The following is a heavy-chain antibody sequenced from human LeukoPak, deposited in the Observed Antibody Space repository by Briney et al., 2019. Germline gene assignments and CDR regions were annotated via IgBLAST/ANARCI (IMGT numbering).Heavy chain of an antibody. CDR2: ISGSGGST. CDR3: AKSGRDIVVVVAATQHYYYGMDV. CDR1: GFTSSSYA. V-gene: IGHV3-23*01. Sequence: GGSLRLSCAASGFTSSSYAMSWVRQAPGKGLEWVSAISGSGGSTYYADSVKGRFTISRDNSKNTLYLQMNSLRAEDTAVYYCAKSGRDIVVVVAATQHYYYGMDVWGQGTTVTVSS. D-gene: IGHD2-15*01. J-gene: IGHJ6*02.